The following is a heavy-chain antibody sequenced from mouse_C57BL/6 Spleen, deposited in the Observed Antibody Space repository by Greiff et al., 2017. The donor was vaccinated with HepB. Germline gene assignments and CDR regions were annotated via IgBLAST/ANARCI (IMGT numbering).Heavy chain of an antibody. Sequence: EVKLVESGGGLVKPGGSLKLSCAASGFTFSSYAMSWVRQTPEKRLEWVATISDGGSYTYYPDNVKGRFTISRNNAKNNLYLQMSHLKSEGTAMYYCARDERDMGTTDFDVWGTGTTVTVSS. CDR2: ISDGGSYT. D-gene: IGHD2-14*01. V-gene: IGHV5-4*01. CDR3: ARDERDMGTTDFDV. J-gene: IGHJ1*03. CDR1: GFTFSSYA.